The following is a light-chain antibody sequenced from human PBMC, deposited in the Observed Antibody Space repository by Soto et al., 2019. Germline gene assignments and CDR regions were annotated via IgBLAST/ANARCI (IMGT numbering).Light chain of an antibody. CDR2: AAS. CDR1: QSISTY. Sequence: DIQMTLSPSSLSASVGDRVTITCRASQSISTYLNWYQQKPGKAPKVLIYAASSLQSGVPSRFSGSGSGTDFTLTITSLQPEDCAAYYCQQSYSAPYSFGQGTKLEIK. J-gene: IGKJ2*03. CDR3: QQSYSAPYS. V-gene: IGKV1-39*01.